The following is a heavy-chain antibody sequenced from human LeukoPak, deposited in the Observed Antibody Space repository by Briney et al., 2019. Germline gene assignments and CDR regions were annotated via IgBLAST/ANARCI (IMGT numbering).Heavy chain of an antibody. CDR3: ARVGRDYGGNRFSDY. Sequence: VASVKVSCKASGYTFTSSGVSWVRQAPGQGLEWMGWTSAYNGDINYAQKFQGRVTMTTDTSTSTAYMELRSLRSDDTAIYYCARVGRDYGGNRFSDYWGQGTLVTVSS. D-gene: IGHD4-23*01. V-gene: IGHV1-18*01. CDR2: TSAYNGDI. J-gene: IGHJ4*02. CDR1: GYTFTSSG.